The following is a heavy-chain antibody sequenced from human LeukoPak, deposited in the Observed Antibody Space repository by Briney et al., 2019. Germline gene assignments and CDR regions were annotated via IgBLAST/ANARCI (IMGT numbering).Heavy chain of an antibody. CDR1: GVSISSGDYY. Sequence: PSETLSLTCSVSGVSISSGDYYWSWIRQPPGKGLEWIGYIYYSGSTYYNPSLKSRVTISVDTSKNQFSLKLSSVTAADTAVYYCARAQPPQYFDYWGQGTLVTVSS. D-gene: IGHD1-1*01. J-gene: IGHJ4*02. V-gene: IGHV4-30-4*01. CDR2: IYYSGST. CDR3: ARAQPPQYFDY.